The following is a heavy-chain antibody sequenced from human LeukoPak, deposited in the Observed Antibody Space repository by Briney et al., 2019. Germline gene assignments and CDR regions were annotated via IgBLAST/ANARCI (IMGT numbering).Heavy chain of an antibody. D-gene: IGHD3-16*01. Sequence: GGSLRLSCAASGFTFSGYGMHWVRQAPGKGLEWVSSISSRSTYIYYADSVKGRFTISRDNAKNSLYLQMNSLRAEDTAVYFCAKSTRAVMAMMDVWGKGTTVTVSS. J-gene: IGHJ6*04. V-gene: IGHV3-21*01. CDR3: AKSTRAVMAMMDV. CDR2: ISSRSTYI. CDR1: GFTFSGYG.